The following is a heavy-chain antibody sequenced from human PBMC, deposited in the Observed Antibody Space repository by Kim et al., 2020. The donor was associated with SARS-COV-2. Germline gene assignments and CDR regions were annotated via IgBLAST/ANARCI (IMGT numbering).Heavy chain of an antibody. CDR3: ARDSMVRGVMSSRYGVYV. Sequence: ASVKVSCKASGYTFTSYGISWVRQAPGQGLEWMGWISAYNGNTNYAQKLQGRVTMTTDTSTSTAYMELRSLRSDDTAVYYCARDSMVRGVMSSRYGVYVWGQGTTVTVSS. CDR1: GYTFTSYG. J-gene: IGHJ6*02. D-gene: IGHD3-10*01. CDR2: ISAYNGNT. V-gene: IGHV1-18*01.